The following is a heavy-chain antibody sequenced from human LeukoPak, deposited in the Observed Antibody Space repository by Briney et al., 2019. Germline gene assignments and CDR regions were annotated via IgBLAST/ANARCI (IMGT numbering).Heavy chain of an antibody. CDR1: GGSISSYY. CDR2: IYYSGST. CDR3: ARGRRQQLVLGWFDP. D-gene: IGHD6-13*01. J-gene: IGHJ5*02. Sequence: PSETLSLTCTVSGGSISSYYWSWIRQPAGKGLEWIGYIYYSGSTNYNPSLKSRVTISVDTSKNQFSLKLSSVTAADTAVYYCARGRRQQLVLGWFDPWGQGTLVTVSS. V-gene: IGHV4-59*01.